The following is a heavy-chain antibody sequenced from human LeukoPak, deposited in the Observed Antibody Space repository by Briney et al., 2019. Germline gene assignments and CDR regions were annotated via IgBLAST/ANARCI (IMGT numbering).Heavy chain of an antibody. CDR1: GFTFSTYN. J-gene: IGHJ4*02. Sequence: QPGGSLRLSCAASGFTFSTYNMHWVRQAPGKGLEWVSYISSTSSTIYYADSVKGRFTISRDNAKNSLYLQMNSLRAEDTALYYCARAKGPIVGATLDYWGQGTLVTVSS. CDR2: ISSTSSTI. CDR3: ARAKGPIVGATLDY. V-gene: IGHV3-48*04. D-gene: IGHD1-26*01.